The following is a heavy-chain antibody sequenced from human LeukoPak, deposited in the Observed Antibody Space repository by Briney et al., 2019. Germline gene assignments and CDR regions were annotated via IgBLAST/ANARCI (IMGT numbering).Heavy chain of an antibody. CDR2: IIPIFGTA. J-gene: IGHJ4*02. CDR3: ASADSSSSGLVY. Sequence: ASVKVSCKASGGTFSSYAISWVRQAPGQGLEWMGGIIPIFGTANYAQKFQGRVTITADESTSTAYMELSSLRSEDTAVYYCASADSSSSGLVYWGQGTLVTVSS. D-gene: IGHD6-6*01. CDR1: GGTFSSYA. V-gene: IGHV1-69*13.